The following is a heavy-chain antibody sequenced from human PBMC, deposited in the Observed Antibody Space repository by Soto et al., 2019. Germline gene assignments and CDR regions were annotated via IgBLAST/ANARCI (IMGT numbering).Heavy chain of an antibody. J-gene: IGHJ3*02. D-gene: IGHD3-22*01. CDR2: IKPDGGEK. CDR1: GFTFSTYW. V-gene: IGHV3-7*04. CDR3: ARGDYYDTSGPFSDAFDI. Sequence: GGSLRLSCAASGFTFSTYWMSWVRQAPGKGLEWVANIKPDGGEKWYVDSVRGRFTISRDNAKNSLYLQMNSLRAEDTAVYYCARGDYYDTSGPFSDAFDIWGQGTMVTVSS.